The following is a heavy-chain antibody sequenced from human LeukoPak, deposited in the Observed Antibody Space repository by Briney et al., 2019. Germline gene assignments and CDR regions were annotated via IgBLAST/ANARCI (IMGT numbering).Heavy chain of an antibody. CDR1: GFTFSTCA. D-gene: IGHD5-18*01. CDR3: VKEPRGYSFSFDI. V-gene: IGHV3-23*01. CDR2: ISGSGSKT. J-gene: IGHJ3*02. Sequence: PGGSLRLSCAASGFTFSTCAINWVRQAPGKGLEWVSAISGSGSKTFYADSVKGRFTISRDNPKNPLYLQMNSLRPEDTAVYYCVKEPRGYSFSFDIWGQGTMVTVSS.